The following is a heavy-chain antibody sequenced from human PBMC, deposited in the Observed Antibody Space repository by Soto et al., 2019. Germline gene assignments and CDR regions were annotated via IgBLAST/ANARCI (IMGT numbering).Heavy chain of an antibody. CDR1: GLTFDNYA. J-gene: IGHJ6*03. Sequence: EVQLLESGGGLVQPGGSLRLSCFASGLTFDNYAMSWVRQAPGKGLEWVSTIRGSGDVTYSADSVKGRFTVSRDNSKNTLYLQMNSLRAEDTAVYYCVKGAAPTYYNDMDVWGKGTTVTVSS. D-gene: IGHD6-25*01. CDR2: IRGSGDVT. V-gene: IGHV3-23*01. CDR3: VKGAAPTYYNDMDV.